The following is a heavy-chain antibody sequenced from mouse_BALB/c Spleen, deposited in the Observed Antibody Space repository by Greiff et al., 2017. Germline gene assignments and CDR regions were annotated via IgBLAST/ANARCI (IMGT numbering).Heavy chain of an antibody. CDR1: GFSLTSYG. J-gene: IGHJ3*01. CDR3: AREGYYRYPGAY. CDR2: IWAGGST. D-gene: IGHD2-14*01. Sequence: QVQLKESGPGLVAPSQSLSITCTVSGFSLTSYGVHWVRQPPGKGLEWLGVIWAGGSTNYNSALMSRLSISKDNSKSQVFLKMNSLQTDDTAMYYCAREGYYRYPGAYWGQGTLVTVSA. V-gene: IGHV2-9*02.